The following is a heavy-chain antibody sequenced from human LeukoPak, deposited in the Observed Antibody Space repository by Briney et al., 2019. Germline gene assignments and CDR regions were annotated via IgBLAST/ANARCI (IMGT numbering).Heavy chain of an antibody. Sequence: GGSLKISCQASGYILTRNWIGWVRQMPGKGLEWMGRIDPSDSYTNYSPSFQGHVTISADKSISTAYLQWSSLKASDTAMYYCARHPERITMVRGVIMEPGWFDPWGQGTLVTVSS. CDR2: IDPSDSYT. J-gene: IGHJ5*02. CDR1: GYILTRNW. CDR3: ARHPERITMVRGVIMEPGWFDP. D-gene: IGHD3-10*01. V-gene: IGHV5-10-1*01.